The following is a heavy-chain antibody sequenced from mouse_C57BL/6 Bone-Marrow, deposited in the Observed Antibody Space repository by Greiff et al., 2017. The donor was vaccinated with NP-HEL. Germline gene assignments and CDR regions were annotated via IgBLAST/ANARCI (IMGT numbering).Heavy chain of an antibody. D-gene: IGHD1-1*01. CDR3: TYYYGSSYALRY. CDR2: IRNKANNHAT. J-gene: IGHJ4*01. Sequence: EVHLVESGGGLVQPGGSMKLSCAASGFTFSDAWMDWVRQSPEKGLEWVAEIRNKANNHATYYAESVKGRFTISRDDSKSSVYLQMNSLRAEDTGIYYCTYYYGSSYALRYWGQGTSVTVSS. CDR1: GFTFSDAW. V-gene: IGHV6-6*01.